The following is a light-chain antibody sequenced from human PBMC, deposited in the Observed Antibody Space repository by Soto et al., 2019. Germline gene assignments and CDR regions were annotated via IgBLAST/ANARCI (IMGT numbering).Light chain of an antibody. CDR2: ESS. CDR3: QHFKSFPIT. CDR1: QGISTL. J-gene: IGKJ5*01. Sequence: AIQLTQSPSSLSASVGDRVTITCRASQGISTLLAWYQQKPGKAPKVLIYESSLLQSGVPSRFSGSGSGTDFTLTISSLQPEDFATYYCQHFKSFPITVGQGTRLEIK. V-gene: IGKV1-13*02.